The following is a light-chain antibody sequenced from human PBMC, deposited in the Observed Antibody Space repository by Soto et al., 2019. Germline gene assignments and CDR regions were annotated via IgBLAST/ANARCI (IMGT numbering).Light chain of an antibody. CDR1: SSDVGKYDR. V-gene: IGLV2-18*02. J-gene: IGLJ1*01. Sequence: QSVLTQPPSVSGSPGQSVTISCTGTSSDVGKYDRVSWYQQPPGTAPRLIMYEVTNRPSGVPARFSGSKSGNTASLTISGLQAEDEADYFCSSYTSASRYVFGAGTKGHRP. CDR3: SSYTSASRYV. CDR2: EVT.